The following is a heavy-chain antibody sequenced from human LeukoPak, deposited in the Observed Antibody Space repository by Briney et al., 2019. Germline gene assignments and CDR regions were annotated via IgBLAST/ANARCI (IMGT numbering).Heavy chain of an antibody. CDR3: ARCGSGSSRNDY. D-gene: IGHD1-26*01. CDR1: GYSISSGYY. Sequence: SETLSLTCAVSGYSISSGYYWGWIRQPPGKGLEWIGSIYHSGSTYHNPSLKSRVTISVDTSKNQFSLKLSSVTAADTAVYYCARCGSGSSRNDYWGQGTLVTVSS. CDR2: IYHSGST. J-gene: IGHJ4*02. V-gene: IGHV4-38-2*01.